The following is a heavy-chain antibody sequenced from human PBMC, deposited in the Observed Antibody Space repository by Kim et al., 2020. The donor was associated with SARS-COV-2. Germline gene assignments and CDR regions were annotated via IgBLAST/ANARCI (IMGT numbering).Heavy chain of an antibody. J-gene: IGHJ6*02. D-gene: IGHD6-13*01. CDR2: IKQDGSEK. CDR3: ARDERYSSSWYDYYYGMDV. Sequence: GGSLRLSCAASGFTFSSYWMSWVRQAPGKGLEWVANIKQDGSEKYYVDSVKGRFTISRDNAKNSLYLQMNSLRAEDTAVYYCARDERYSSSWYDYYYGMDVWGQGPTVTVSS. V-gene: IGHV3-7*03. CDR1: GFTFSSYW.